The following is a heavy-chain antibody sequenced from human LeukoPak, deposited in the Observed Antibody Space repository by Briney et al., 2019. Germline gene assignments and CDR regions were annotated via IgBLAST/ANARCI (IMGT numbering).Heavy chain of an antibody. Sequence: SETLSLTCTVSGDSINNYHWSWIRQPAGKGLEWIGHIFVSGGTHCNPSLKSRVTMSVDSSKNQLSLKLNSVTAADTAVYYCARCLTRTYYYYFMDVWGKGTTVTVSS. D-gene: IGHD3-9*01. CDR1: GDSINNYH. CDR3: ARCLTRTYYYYFMDV. J-gene: IGHJ6*03. CDR2: IFVSGGT. V-gene: IGHV4-4*07.